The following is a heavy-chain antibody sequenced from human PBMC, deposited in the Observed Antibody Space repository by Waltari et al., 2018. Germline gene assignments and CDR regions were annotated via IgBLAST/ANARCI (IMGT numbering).Heavy chain of an antibody. CDR3: ALGRIRYSDFDY. J-gene: IGHJ4*02. CDR2: IYASGSP. V-gene: IGHV4-61*02. CDR1: GGSISSGYYF. D-gene: IGHD1-20*01. Sequence: QVQLQESGPGLVKPSQTLSPSCTVPGGSISSGYYFWTWFRQPAGKGLEWIGLIYASGSPKYNPSLKSRVTISVDPSKNQFSLQLRSVSAADTAVYYCALGRIRYSDFDYWGQGSLVIVSS.